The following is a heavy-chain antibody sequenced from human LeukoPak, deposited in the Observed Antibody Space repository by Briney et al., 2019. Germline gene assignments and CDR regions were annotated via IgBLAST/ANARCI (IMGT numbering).Heavy chain of an antibody. CDR2: INPSGGST. V-gene: IGHV1-46*01. CDR1: GYTFTSYY. CDR3: ARGRRIQLWTTSFDY. D-gene: IGHD5-18*01. Sequence: AASVKVSCKASGYTFTSYYMHWVRQAPGQGLEWMGIINPSGGSTSYAQKFQGRVTMTRDTSTSTVYMELSSLRSEDTAVYYCARGRRIQLWTTSFDYWGQGTLVTVSS. J-gene: IGHJ4*02.